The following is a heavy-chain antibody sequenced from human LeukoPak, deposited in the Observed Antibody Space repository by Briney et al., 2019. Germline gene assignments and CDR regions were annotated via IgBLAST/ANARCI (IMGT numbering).Heavy chain of an antibody. V-gene: IGHV5-51*01. CDR2: IYPGDSDT. J-gene: IGHJ4*02. Sequence: GESLKISCKASGYSFTTYWIAWVRQMPGKSLEWMGMIYPGDSDTRHSPSFQGQITISVDKSISIAYLQWSSLKASDTAMYYCARLLQGVAGTWGYWGQGTLVTV. D-gene: IGHD6-19*01. CDR3: ARLLQGVAGTWGY. CDR1: GYSFTTYW.